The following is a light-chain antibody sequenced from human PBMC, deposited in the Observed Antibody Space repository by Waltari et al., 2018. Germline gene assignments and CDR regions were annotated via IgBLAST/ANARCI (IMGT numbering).Light chain of an antibody. Sequence: AIQLTRSPSSLSASVGDRVTITCRASQGINSALAWYQQKPGKAPKLLIYDASSLESGVPSRFSGSGYGTDFTLTISSLQPEDFATYYCQQFKSFLITFGQGTRLEIK. CDR1: QGINSA. CDR2: DAS. V-gene: IGKV1-13*02. J-gene: IGKJ5*01. CDR3: QQFKSFLIT.